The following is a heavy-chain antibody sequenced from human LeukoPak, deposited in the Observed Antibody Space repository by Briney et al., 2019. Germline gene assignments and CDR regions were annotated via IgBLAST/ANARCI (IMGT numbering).Heavy chain of an antibody. CDR3: ARVLLWFGEFGSWFDP. D-gene: IGHD3-10*01. CDR1: GYTFTGYY. CDR2: INPNSGGT. V-gene: IGHV1-2*06. Sequence: ASVKVSCKASGYTFTGYYMHWVRQAPGQGREWMGRINPNSGGTNYAQKFQGRVTMTRDTYISTAYMELSRLRSDDTAVYYCARVLLWFGEFGSWFDPWGQGTLVTVSS. J-gene: IGHJ5*02.